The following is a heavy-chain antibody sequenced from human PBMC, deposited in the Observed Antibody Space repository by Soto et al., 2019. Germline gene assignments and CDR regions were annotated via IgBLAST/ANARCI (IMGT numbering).Heavy chain of an antibody. CDR1: GFSFSDYF. CDR2: INPSGDRT. D-gene: IGHD3-22*01. V-gene: IGHV1-46*01. J-gene: IGHJ5*02. Sequence: ASVKVSCKASGFSFSDYFMHWVRQAPGQGLEWRGIINPSGDRTDYAQKFQGRVTISVDTSKNQFSLKLSSVTAADTAVYYCARDADYYDSSGSWFDPWGQGTLVTVSS. CDR3: ARDADYYDSSGSWFDP.